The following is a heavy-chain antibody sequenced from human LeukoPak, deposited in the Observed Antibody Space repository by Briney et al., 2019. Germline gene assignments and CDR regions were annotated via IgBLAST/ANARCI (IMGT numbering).Heavy chain of an antibody. D-gene: IGHD3-3*01. CDR3: ARESRPLTIFGVVSQRGGYYYYYMDV. CDR2: IYYSGST. Sequence: PSETLSLTCTVSGGSISSNSYYWGWIRQPPGKGLEWIGSIYYSGSTYYNPSLKSRVTISVDTSKNQFSLKLSSVTAADTAVYYCARESRPLTIFGVVSQRGGYYYYYMDVWGKGTTVTVSS. CDR1: GGSISSNSYY. J-gene: IGHJ6*03. V-gene: IGHV4-39*02.